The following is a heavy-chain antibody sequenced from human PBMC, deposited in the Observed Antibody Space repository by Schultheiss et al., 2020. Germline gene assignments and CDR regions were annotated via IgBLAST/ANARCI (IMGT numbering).Heavy chain of an antibody. CDR3: QGPSWNDALSYFDY. V-gene: IGHV3-21*01. D-gene: IGHD1-1*01. J-gene: IGHJ4*02. CDR2: ISSSSSYI. Sequence: GESLKISCAASGFTFSSYSMNWVRQAPGKGLEWVSSISSSSSYIYYADSVKGRFTISRDNAKNSLYLQMNSLRAEDTAVYYCQGPSWNDALSYFDYWGQGTLVTVSS. CDR1: GFTFSSYS.